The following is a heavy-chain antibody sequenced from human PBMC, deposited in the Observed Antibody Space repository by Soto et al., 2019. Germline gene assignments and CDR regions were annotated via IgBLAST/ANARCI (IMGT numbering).Heavy chain of an antibody. V-gene: IGHV1-69*12. CDR1: GGTFRTNA. CDR3: ARXXDRQXLGGNYYYIMDV. Sequence: QVQLVQSGAEVKKPGSSVKISCKASGGTFRTNAFSWVRQAPGQGLEWMGGIIPIFPTPDYAQKFQGRVTITADESTTTTYMELSSLRSEXTATYYXARXXDRQXLGGNYYYIMDVWGQGTTVTVSS. J-gene: IGHJ6*02. CDR2: IIPIFPTP.